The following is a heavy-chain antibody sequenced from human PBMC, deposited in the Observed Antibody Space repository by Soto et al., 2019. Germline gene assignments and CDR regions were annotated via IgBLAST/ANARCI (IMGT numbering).Heavy chain of an antibody. CDR2: IWYDGSNK. CDR3: ARDLSGEQWLALGMDV. Sequence: GGSLRLSCAASGFTFSSYGMHWVRQAPGKGLEWVAVIWYDGSNKYYADSVKGRFTISRDNSKNTLYLQMNSLRAEDTAVYYCARDLSGEQWLALGMDVWGQGTTVTVSS. D-gene: IGHD6-19*01. J-gene: IGHJ6*02. V-gene: IGHV3-33*01. CDR1: GFTFSSYG.